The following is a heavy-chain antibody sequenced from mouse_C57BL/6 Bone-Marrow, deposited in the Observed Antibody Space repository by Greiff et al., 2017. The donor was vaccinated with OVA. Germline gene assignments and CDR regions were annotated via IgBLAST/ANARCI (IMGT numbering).Heavy chain of an antibody. J-gene: IGHJ2*01. CDR1: GFTFSDAW. V-gene: IGHV6-6*01. CDR3: TREGLRSLFDY. Sequence: EVMLVESGGGLVQPGGSMKLSCAASGFTFSDAWMDWVRQSPEKGLEWVAEIRNKANNHATYYAESVKGRFTISRDDSKSSVYLQMNSLRAEDTGIYYCTREGLRSLFDYWGQGTTLTVSS. D-gene: IGHD1-1*01. CDR2: IRNKANNHAT.